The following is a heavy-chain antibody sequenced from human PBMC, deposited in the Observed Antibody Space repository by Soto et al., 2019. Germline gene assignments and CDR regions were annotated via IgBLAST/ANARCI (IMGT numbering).Heavy chain of an antibody. CDR3: AHSLDFWSGRFYYYYGMDV. D-gene: IGHD3-3*01. CDR1: GFSLSTSGVG. Sequence: SGPTLVKPTQTLTLTCTFSGFSLSTSGVGVGWIRQPPGKALEWLALIYWNDDKRYSPSLKSRLTITKDTSKNQVVLTMTNMDPVDTATYYCAHSLDFWSGRFYYYYGMDVWGQGTTVTVSS. CDR2: IYWNDDK. V-gene: IGHV2-5*01. J-gene: IGHJ6*02.